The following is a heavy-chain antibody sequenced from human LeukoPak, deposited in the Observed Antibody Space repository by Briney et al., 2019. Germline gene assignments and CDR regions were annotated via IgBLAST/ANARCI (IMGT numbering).Heavy chain of an antibody. CDR3: AKLPGRAADY. J-gene: IGHJ4*02. V-gene: IGHV3-23*01. CDR2: ISDSGGGT. Sequence: GGSLRLSCAASGFSFSTYAMNWVRQAPGKGLEWVSGISDSGGGTYYADSVKGRFTISRDNSKNTLYLQMNSLRAEDTAVYYCAKLPGRAADYWGQGTLVTVSS. CDR1: GFSFSTYA.